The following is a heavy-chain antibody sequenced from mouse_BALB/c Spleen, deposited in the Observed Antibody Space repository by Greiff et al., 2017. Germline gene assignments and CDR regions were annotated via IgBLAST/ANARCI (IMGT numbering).Heavy chain of an antibody. Sequence: DVHLVESGGGLVQPGGSLKLSCAASGFDFSRYWMSWVRQAPGKGLEWIGEINPDSSTINYTPSLKDKFIISRDNAKNTLYLQMSKVRSEDTALYYCARRGIYYYGSSFAYWGQGTLVTVSA. CDR3: ARRGIYYYGSSFAY. CDR1: GFDFSRYW. J-gene: IGHJ3*01. D-gene: IGHD1-1*01. V-gene: IGHV4-1*02. CDR2: INPDSSTI.